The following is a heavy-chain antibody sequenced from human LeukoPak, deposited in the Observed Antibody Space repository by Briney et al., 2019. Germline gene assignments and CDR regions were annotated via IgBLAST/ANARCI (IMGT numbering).Heavy chain of an antibody. CDR2: IYTSGST. CDR3: ARGGSRSYTSSTLDY. V-gene: IGHV4-61*02. Sequence: PSQTLSLTCTVSGGSISSGSYYWSWIRQPAGKGLEWIGRIYTSGSTNYNPSLKSRVTISMDTSKNRFSLKVSSVIAADTAMYYRARGGSRSYTSSTLDYWGQGTLVTVSS. J-gene: IGHJ4*02. D-gene: IGHD6-6*01. CDR1: GGSISSGSYY.